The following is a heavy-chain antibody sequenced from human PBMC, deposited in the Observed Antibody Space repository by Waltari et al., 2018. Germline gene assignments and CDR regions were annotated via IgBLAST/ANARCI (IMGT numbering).Heavy chain of an antibody. J-gene: IGHJ6*02. CDR1: GDSFTVYF. CDR3: ARGPMLDYGDNSGHYYYGLDV. V-gene: IGHV4-34*01. D-gene: IGHD4-17*01. Sequence: QVQLQQWGAGLLKPSETLSLTCAVYGDSFTVYFWSWIPQPPAQRLEGIGEISPSGSTNFNPSLKNRVTISVDTSKNQFSLKLSSVTAADAAVYFCARGPMLDYGDNSGHYYYGLDVWGQGTTVIVSS. CDR2: ISPSGST.